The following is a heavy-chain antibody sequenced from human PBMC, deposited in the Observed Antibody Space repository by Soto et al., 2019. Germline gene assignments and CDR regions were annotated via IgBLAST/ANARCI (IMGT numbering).Heavy chain of an antibody. CDR1: GFTFTSSA. CDR3: AAQEVIAAEENGMDV. CDR2: IVVGSGNT. Sequence: QMQLVQSGPEVKKPGTSVKVSCKASGFTFTSSAVQWVRQARGQRLARLGWIVVGSGNTNYAQKFQERVTITRDMSTSTAYMELSSLRSEDTAVYYCAAQEVIAAEENGMDVWGQGTTVTVSS. J-gene: IGHJ6*02. D-gene: IGHD6-13*01. V-gene: IGHV1-58*01.